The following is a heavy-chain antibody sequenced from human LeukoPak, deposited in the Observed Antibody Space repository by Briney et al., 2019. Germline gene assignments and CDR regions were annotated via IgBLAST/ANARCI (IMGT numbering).Heavy chain of an antibody. J-gene: IGHJ6*03. D-gene: IGHD1-26*01. CDR1: GFAFSSYE. V-gene: IGHV3-48*03. Sequence: GGSLRLSCAASGFAFSSYEMTWVRQAPGKGLEWVSYISSRGGTIYYADSVKGRFTISRDNGKNSLYLQMNSLRAEDTAVYYCARALKDLRRRIGGTTTFEYYYYMDVWGKGTTVIISS. CDR3: ARALKDLRRRIGGTTTFEYYYYMDV. CDR2: ISSRGGTI.